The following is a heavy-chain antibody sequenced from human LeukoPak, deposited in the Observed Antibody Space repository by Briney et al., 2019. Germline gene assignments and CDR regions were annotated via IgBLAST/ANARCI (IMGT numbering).Heavy chain of an antibody. CDR1: GGSISSRNW. CDR3: ARSPTKRVPEDY. Sequence: PSGTLSLTCAVSGGSISSRNWWSWVRQPPGKGLEWIGEIYHSGSTNYNPSLKSRVTISVDTSKNQFSLKVRSVTAADTAVYYCARSPTKRVPEDYWGQGTLVTVSS. CDR2: IYHSGST. D-gene: IGHD2-2*01. J-gene: IGHJ4*02. V-gene: IGHV4-4*02.